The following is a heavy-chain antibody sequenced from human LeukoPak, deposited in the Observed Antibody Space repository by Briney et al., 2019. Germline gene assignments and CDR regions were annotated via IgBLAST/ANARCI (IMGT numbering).Heavy chain of an antibody. D-gene: IGHD4-17*01. CDR1: GFAFNTFA. Sequence: SGGSLRLSCAASGFAFNTFAMHWVRQAPGKGLEWVALISYDGSNEDYADSGKGRFTISRDNSKNTLYLQTNSLRAEDTAVYYCAKYPVTRVWYFDLWGRGTLVTVSS. J-gene: IGHJ2*01. CDR2: ISYDGSNE. V-gene: IGHV3-30*18. CDR3: AKYPVTRVWYFDL.